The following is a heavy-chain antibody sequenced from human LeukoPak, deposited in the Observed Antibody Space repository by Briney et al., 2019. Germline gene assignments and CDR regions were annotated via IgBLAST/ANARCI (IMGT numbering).Heavy chain of an antibody. V-gene: IGHV4-61*02. J-gene: IGHJ4*02. Sequence: SETLSLTCTVSGGSISSGSYYWSWIRQPAGKGLEWIGRIYTSGSTNYNPSLKSRVTISVDTSKNQFSLKLSSVTAADTAVYYCARQKGSSWYDYWGQGTLVTVSS. CDR3: ARQKGSSWYDY. CDR1: GGSISSGSYY. D-gene: IGHD6-13*01. CDR2: IYTSGST.